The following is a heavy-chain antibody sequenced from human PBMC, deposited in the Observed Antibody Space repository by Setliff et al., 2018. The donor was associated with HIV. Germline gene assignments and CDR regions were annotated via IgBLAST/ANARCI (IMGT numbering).Heavy chain of an antibody. Sequence: GGSLRLSCAASGITLSNYAMSWVRQAPGKGLEWVSGISLSGGSTYYADSVKGRFTIFRDNSKKTLYLQRSSLRVEDTAVYYCARSGGDCSGISCYSLWFDPWGHGTLVTVSS. CDR2: ISLSGGST. CDR1: GITLSNYA. CDR3: ARSGGDCSGISCYSLWFDP. J-gene: IGHJ5*02. D-gene: IGHD2-15*01. V-gene: IGHV3-23*01.